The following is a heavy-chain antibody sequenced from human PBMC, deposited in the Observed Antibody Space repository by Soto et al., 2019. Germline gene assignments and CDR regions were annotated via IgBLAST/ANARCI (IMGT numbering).Heavy chain of an antibody. Sequence: QVQLVQSGAEVKKPGASVKVSCKASGYTFTGYFIHWVRQAPGQGLEWMGYINPNSGATKYAKKFQGRVILTRDTSINTAYMEMTMLRSDDTAVYYCARGGGTILAPLPWGQGTLVTVSS. CDR1: GYTFTGYF. CDR3: ARGGGTILAPLP. D-gene: IGHD3-3*01. V-gene: IGHV1-2*02. CDR2: INPNSGAT. J-gene: IGHJ5*02.